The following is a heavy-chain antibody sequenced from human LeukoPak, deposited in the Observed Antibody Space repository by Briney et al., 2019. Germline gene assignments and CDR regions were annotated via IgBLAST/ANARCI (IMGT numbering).Heavy chain of an antibody. D-gene: IGHD5-18*01. CDR2: IYWDDDK. CDR3: AHRRAYSYGNY. CDR1: GFSLSPSGVG. Sequence: SGPTLVNPTQTLTLTCTFSGFSLSPSGVGVGWIRQPPGKALEWLALIYWDDDKLYSPSLNTSLTITKGTSKNQVVLSMTNMDPVDTATYYCAHRRAYSYGNYWGQGTLVTVSS. J-gene: IGHJ4*02. V-gene: IGHV2-5*02.